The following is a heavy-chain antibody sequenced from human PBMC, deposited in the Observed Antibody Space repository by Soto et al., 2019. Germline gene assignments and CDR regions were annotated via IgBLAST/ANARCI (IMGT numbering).Heavy chain of an antibody. CDR1: GGSISSYY. CDR2: IYYSGST. CDR3: ARLELHLDWYFDL. D-gene: IGHD1-7*01. V-gene: IGHV4-59*08. J-gene: IGHJ2*01. Sequence: QVQLQESGPGLVKPSETLSLTCTVSGGSISSYYWSWIRQPPGKGLEWIGYIYYSGSTNYNPSLKSRVTISVDTSKNPFSLKLSSVTAADTAVYYCARLELHLDWYFDLWGRGTLVTVSS.